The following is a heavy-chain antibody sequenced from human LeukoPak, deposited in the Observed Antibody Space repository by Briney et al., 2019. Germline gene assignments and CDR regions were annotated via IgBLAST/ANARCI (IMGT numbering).Heavy chain of an antibody. Sequence: PGGSLRHSCAASGFTFSDYYMSWIRQAPGKGLEWVSYISSSGSTIYYADSVKGRFTISRDNAKNSLYLQMNSLRAEDTAVYYCARSGPTYYGSGRLYYYYGMDVWGQGTTVTVSS. CDR1: GFTFSDYY. CDR2: ISSSGSTI. V-gene: IGHV3-11*01. D-gene: IGHD3-10*01. CDR3: ARSGPTYYGSGRLYYYYGMDV. J-gene: IGHJ6*02.